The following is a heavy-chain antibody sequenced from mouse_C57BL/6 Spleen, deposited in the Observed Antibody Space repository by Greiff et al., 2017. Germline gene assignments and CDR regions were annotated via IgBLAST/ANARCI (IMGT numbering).Heavy chain of an antibody. Sequence: DVMLVESGGGLVKPGGSLKLSCAASGFTFSDYGMHWVRQAPEKGLEWVAYISSGSSTIYYADTVKGRFTISRDNAKNTLFLQMTSLRSEDTAMYYCAPYSNSFAYWGQGTLVTVSA. CDR2: ISSGSSTI. CDR3: APYSNSFAY. D-gene: IGHD2-5*01. CDR1: GFTFSDYG. J-gene: IGHJ3*01. V-gene: IGHV5-17*01.